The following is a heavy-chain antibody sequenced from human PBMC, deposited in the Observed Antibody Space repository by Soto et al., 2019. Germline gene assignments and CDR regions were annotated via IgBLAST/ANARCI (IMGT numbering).Heavy chain of an antibody. J-gene: IGHJ4*02. V-gene: IGHV3-30-3*01. CDR1: GFTFSSYT. D-gene: IGHD6-13*01. CDR2: ISYDGSNK. Sequence: GGSLRLSCAASGFTFSSYTMHWVRQAPGKGLEWLTVISYDGSNKYYADSVKGRFTISRDNSKNTLYLQMNSLRAEDTAVYYCAKIIGSSRLDFWGQGTLVTVSS. CDR3: AKIIGSSRLDF.